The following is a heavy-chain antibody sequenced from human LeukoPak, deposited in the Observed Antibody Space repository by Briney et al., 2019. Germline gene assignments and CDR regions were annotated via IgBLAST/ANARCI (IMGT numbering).Heavy chain of an antibody. Sequence: ASVKVSCKAFGYTFTGYWVHWVRQAPGQGPEWMGVISPSGGSTIYAQKLQGRVTMTTDTSTSTAYMELRSLRSDDTAVYYCARGTVTTGEDYWGQGTLVTVSS. CDR2: ISPSGGST. D-gene: IGHD4-17*01. CDR1: GYTFTGYW. V-gene: IGHV1-46*01. CDR3: ARGTVTTGEDY. J-gene: IGHJ4*02.